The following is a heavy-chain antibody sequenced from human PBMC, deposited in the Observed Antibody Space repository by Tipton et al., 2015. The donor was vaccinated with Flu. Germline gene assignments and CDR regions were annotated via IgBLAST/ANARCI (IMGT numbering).Heavy chain of an antibody. CDR1: GGSISSSSHY. Sequence: LSLTCTVSGGSISSSSHYWGWVRQAPGKGLEWIGSIYYSGTTYYNPSLKSRVTISIDPSNNQFSLDLTSLTAADTAVYFCARDLWNDRRAYYYYGVDVWGQGTTVTVSS. J-gene: IGHJ6*02. CDR3: ARDLWNDRRAYYYYGVDV. CDR2: IYYSGTT. V-gene: IGHV4-39*07. D-gene: IGHD1-1*01.